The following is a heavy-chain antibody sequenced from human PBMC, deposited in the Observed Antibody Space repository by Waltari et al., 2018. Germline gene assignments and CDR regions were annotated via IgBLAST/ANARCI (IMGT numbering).Heavy chain of an antibody. Sequence: QVQLVQSGAEEKNPGASGKVSCLASGYNFTGQDIHGVRQAPGQGLEWLGWINSNTGSTKYAQKFQGRVTMTRAASITTVYMELSSLRSDDTAVYYCARDGSGSYWYYMDVWGKGTTVTISS. V-gene: IGHV1-2*02. J-gene: IGHJ6*03. CDR3: ARDGSGSYWYYMDV. D-gene: IGHD3-10*01. CDR1: GYNFTGQD. CDR2: INSNTGST.